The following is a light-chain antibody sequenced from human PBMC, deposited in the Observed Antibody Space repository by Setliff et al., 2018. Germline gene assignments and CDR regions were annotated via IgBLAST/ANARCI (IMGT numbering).Light chain of an antibody. J-gene: IGLJ2*01. V-gene: IGLV1-40*01. CDR3: LSYTSESTHAL. Sequence: QSVLTQPPSVSGAPGQRVTISCTGSSSNIGAGYDVHWYQQLPGTAPKLLIYGNNNRPSGVPDQFSGSKSGTSASLAITGLQAEDEADYYCLSYTSESTHALFAGGTQLTVL. CDR2: GNN. CDR1: SSNIGAGYD.